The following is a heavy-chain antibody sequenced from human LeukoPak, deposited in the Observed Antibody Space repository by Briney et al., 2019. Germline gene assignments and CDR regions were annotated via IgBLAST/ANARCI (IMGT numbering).Heavy chain of an antibody. CDR1: GGSFSGYY. CDR3: AAADYTLSMDV. D-gene: IGHD2-2*02. Sequence: SETLSLTCAVYGGSFSGYYWSWIRQPPGKGLEWIGYIYYSGSTNYNPSLKSRVTISVDTSKNQFSLKLSSVTAAHTAVYYCAAADYTLSMDVWGQGTTVTVSS. J-gene: IGHJ6*02. V-gene: IGHV4-59*08. CDR2: IYYSGST.